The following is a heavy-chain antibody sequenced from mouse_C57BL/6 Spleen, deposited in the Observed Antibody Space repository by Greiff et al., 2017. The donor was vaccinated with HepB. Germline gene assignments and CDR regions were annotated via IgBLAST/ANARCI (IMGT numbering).Heavy chain of an antibody. D-gene: IGHD2-4*01. CDR1: GFSLTSYG. CDR3: ARKGRYDYEAWFAY. CDR2: IWSGGST. V-gene: IGHV2-2*01. J-gene: IGHJ3*01. Sequence: VKLQQSGPGLVQPSQRLSITCTVSGFSLTSYGVHWVRQSPGKGLEWLGVIWSGGSTDYNAAFISRLSISKDNSKSQVFFKMNSLQADDTAIYYCARKGRYDYEAWFAYWGQGTRVTVSA.